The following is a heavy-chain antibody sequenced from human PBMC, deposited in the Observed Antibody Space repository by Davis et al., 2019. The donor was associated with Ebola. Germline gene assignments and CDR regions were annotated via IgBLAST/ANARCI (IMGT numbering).Heavy chain of an antibody. D-gene: IGHD1-7*01. CDR1: GFVFSRHG. J-gene: IGHJ4*02. V-gene: IGHV3-30*02. CDR2: IRYDGSNK. Sequence: GESLKISCVASGFVFSRHGMHWVRQAPGKGLEWVAFIRYDGSNKYYADSVKGRFTISRDNSKNTLYLQMNSLRAEDTAVYYCASSLYNWNYDYWGQGTLVTVSS. CDR3: ASSLYNWNYDY.